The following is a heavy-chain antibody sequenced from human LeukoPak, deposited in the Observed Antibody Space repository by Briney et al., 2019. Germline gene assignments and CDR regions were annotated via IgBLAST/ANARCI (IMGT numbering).Heavy chain of an antibody. CDR3: VRDILTGYFSYYYYYYGMDV. V-gene: IGHV3-30*03. CDR1: GFTFSSYG. J-gene: IGHJ6*02. CDR2: ISYDGSNK. Sequence: GGSLRLSCAASGFTFSSYGMHWVRQAPGNGLEWVAVISYDGSNKYYADSVKGRFTISRDNSKNTLYLQMNSLRAEDTAVYYCVRDILTGYFSYYYYYYGMDVWGQGTTVTVSS. D-gene: IGHD3-9*01.